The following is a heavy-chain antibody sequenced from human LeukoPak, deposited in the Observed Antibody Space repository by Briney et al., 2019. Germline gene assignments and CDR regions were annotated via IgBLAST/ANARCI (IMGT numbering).Heavy chain of an antibody. V-gene: IGHV3-23*01. D-gene: IGHD6-19*01. CDR2: ISGGGGST. CDR1: GFSFSNYG. CDR3: TRGGAVAGSIDY. Sequence: AGGSLRLSCAASGFSFSNYGMNWVRQAPGKGLEWVSSISGGGGSTYYADSVKGRFTISRDNSKNTLYLQMNSLRAEDTAVYYCTRGGAVAGSIDYWGQGTLVTVSS. J-gene: IGHJ4*02.